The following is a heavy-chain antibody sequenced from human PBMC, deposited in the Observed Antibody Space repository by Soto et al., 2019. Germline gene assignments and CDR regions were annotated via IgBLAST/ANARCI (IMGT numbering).Heavy chain of an antibody. CDR3: ARAIRRAYSSGWYSPSVSYDY. CDR2: ISSSGSTI. V-gene: IGHV3-48*03. Sequence: PGGSLRLSCAASGFTFSSYEMNWVRQAPGKGLEWVSYISSSGSTIYYADSVKGRFTISRDNAKNSLYLQMNSLRAEDTAVYYCARAIRRAYSSGWYSPSVSYDYWGQGTLVTV. D-gene: IGHD6-19*01. CDR1: GFTFSSYE. J-gene: IGHJ4*02.